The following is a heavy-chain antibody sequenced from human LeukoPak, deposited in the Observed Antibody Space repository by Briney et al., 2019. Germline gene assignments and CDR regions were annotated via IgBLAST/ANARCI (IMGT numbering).Heavy chain of an antibody. J-gene: IGHJ5*02. CDR1: GGSISSYY. Sequence: SETLTLTCTVSGGSISSYYWSWIRQPPGKGLEWIGYIYYSGSANYNPSLKSRVTISVDTSKNQFSLKLSSVTAADTAVYYCARAGNWFDPWGQGTLVTVSS. CDR2: IYYSGSA. CDR3: ARAGNWFDP. V-gene: IGHV4-59*01.